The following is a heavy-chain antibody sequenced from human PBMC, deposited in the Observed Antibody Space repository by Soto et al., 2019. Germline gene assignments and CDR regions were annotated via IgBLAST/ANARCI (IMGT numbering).Heavy chain of an antibody. CDR1: GGSISSYY. Sequence: PSETLSLTCTVSGGSISSYYWSWIRQPPGKGLEWIGYIYYSGSTNYNPSLKSRVTISVDTSKNQFSLKLSSVTAADTAVYYCARHDTAMVTRYYYGMDVWGQGTTVTVSS. J-gene: IGHJ6*02. V-gene: IGHV4-59*08. D-gene: IGHD5-18*01. CDR3: ARHDTAMVTRYYYGMDV. CDR2: IYYSGST.